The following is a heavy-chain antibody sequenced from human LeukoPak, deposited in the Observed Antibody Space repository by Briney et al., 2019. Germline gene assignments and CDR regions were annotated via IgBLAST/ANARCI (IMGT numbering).Heavy chain of an antibody. D-gene: IGHD3-9*01. CDR3: AKVRYVGYYFDS. Sequence: PGGSLRLSCAASGFTFSDYYMSWIRQAPGKGLEWISYISSSSSYTNYADSVKGRFTISRDNAKNSLYLQMNSLRADDTAVYYCAKVRYVGYYFDSWGQGTLVTVSS. CDR1: GFTFSDYY. V-gene: IGHV3-11*05. CDR2: ISSSSSYT. J-gene: IGHJ4*02.